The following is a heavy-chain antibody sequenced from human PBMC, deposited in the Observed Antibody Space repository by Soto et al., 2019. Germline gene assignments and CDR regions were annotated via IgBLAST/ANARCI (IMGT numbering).Heavy chain of an antibody. Sequence: ASVKVSCKASGYTFTSYYMHWVRQAPGQGLEWMGIINPSGGSTSYAQKFQGRATMTRDTSTSTVYMELSSLRSEDTAVYYCARGGYGDDPDWYFDLWGRGTLVTVSS. D-gene: IGHD4-17*01. V-gene: IGHV1-46*03. CDR2: INPSGGST. J-gene: IGHJ2*01. CDR3: ARGGYGDDPDWYFDL. CDR1: GYTFTSYY.